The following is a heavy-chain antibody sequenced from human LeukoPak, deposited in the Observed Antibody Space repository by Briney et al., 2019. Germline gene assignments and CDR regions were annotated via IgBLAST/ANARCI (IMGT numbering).Heavy chain of an antibody. D-gene: IGHD2-2*01. CDR1: GFSFSSYE. J-gene: IGHJ4*02. Sequence: PGGSLRLSCAASGFSFSSYEVNWVRQAPGKGLEWVSYISTSGSTKYYGDSVKSRFTISRDNAENSLYLQMNSLRAEDTAVYYCARRYCSSTSCTLDYWGQGTLVTVSS. CDR2: ISTSGSTK. V-gene: IGHV3-48*03. CDR3: ARRYCSSTSCTLDY.